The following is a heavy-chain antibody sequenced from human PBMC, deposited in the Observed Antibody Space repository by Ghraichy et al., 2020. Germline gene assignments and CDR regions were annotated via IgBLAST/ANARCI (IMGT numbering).Heavy chain of an antibody. V-gene: IGHV4-39*01. D-gene: IGHD5-24*01. CDR3: ARQERWLNAFDI. CDR2: IYYSGST. Sequence: SETLSLTCTVSGGSISSSSYYWGWIRQPSGKGLEWIGSIYYSGSTYYNPSLKSRVTISVDTSKNQFSLKLSSVTAADTAVYYCARQERWLNAFDIWGQGTMVTVSS. CDR1: GGSISSSSYY. J-gene: IGHJ3*02.